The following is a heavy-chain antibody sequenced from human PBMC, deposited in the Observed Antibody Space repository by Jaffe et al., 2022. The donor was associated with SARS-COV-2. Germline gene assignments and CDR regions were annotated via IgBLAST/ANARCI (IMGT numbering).Heavy chain of an antibody. CDR1: EDSFTNHW. Sequence: EVQLVQSGAEVKKPGESLKISCKGSEDSFTNHWIGWVRQMPGKGLEWMGIIFPGDSDTRYSPSFQGQVTISADKSINTAYVQWSSLKASDTAIYFCAKSVGSGYSDDAFDIWGQGTMVTVSS. V-gene: IGHV5-51*01. CDR2: IFPGDSDT. CDR3: AKSVGSGYSDDAFDI. J-gene: IGHJ3*02. D-gene: IGHD3-22*01.